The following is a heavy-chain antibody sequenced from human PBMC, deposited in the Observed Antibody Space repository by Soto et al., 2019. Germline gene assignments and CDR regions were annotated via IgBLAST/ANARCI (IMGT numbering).Heavy chain of an antibody. CDR1: GFTFSSYG. D-gene: IGHD3-3*01. CDR3: ARAEYYDLWSGYSPQYPFDY. J-gene: IGHJ4*02. CDR2: IWYDGSNK. Sequence: QVQLVESGGGVVQPGRSLRLSCAASGFTFSSYGMHWVRQAPGKGLEWVAVIWYDGSNKYYADSVTGRFTISSVNSKNTLYLRMNSRRAEDTAGYYCARAEYYDLWSGYSPQYPFDYWGQGTLVTVSA. V-gene: IGHV3-33*01.